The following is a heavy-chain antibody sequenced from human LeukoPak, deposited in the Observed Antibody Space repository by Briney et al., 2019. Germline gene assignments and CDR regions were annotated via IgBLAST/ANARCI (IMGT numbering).Heavy chain of an antibody. CDR1: GYTFTSYG. CDR2: IIPIFGTA. CDR3: AREGAVAGTPMGY. D-gene: IGHD6-19*01. Sequence: SVKVSCKASGYTFTSYGISWVRQAPGQGLEWMGGIIPIFGTANYAQKFQGRVTITTDESTSTAYMELSSLRSEDTAVYYCAREGAVAGTPMGYWGQGTLVTVSS. V-gene: IGHV1-69*05. J-gene: IGHJ4*02.